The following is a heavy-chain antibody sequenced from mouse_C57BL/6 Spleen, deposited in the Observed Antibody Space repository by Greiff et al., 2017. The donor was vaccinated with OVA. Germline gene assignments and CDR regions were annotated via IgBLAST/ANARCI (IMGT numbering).Heavy chain of an antibody. CDR2: ISDGGSYT. V-gene: IGHV5-4*01. CDR1: GFTFSSYA. J-gene: IGHJ3*01. Sequence: EVKVVESGGGLVKPGGSLKLSCAASGFTFSSYAMSWVRQTPEKRLEWVATISDGGSYTYYPDNVKGRFTISRDNAKNNLYLQMSHLKSEDTAMYYCARDGDYYGNYEGFAYWGQGTLVTVSA. D-gene: IGHD2-1*01. CDR3: ARDGDYYGNYEGFAY.